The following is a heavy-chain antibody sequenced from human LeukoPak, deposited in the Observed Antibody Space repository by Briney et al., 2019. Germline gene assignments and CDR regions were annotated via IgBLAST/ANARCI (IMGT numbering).Heavy chain of an antibody. J-gene: IGHJ4*02. Sequence: GGSLRLSCAASGFTFRDYAMYWVRQAPGKGLEYVSVISTDGSRIYYADSVKGRFTISRDNSKNTLYLQMGSLRAEDMAVYYCTRGIAISTSGWYDTFDYWGQGALVTVSS. CDR3: TRGIAISTSGWYDTFDY. D-gene: IGHD6-19*01. CDR1: GFTFRDYA. V-gene: IGHV3-64*02. CDR2: ISTDGSRI.